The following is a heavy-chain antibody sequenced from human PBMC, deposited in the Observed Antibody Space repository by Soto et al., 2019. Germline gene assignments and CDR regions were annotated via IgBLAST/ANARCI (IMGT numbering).Heavy chain of an antibody. J-gene: IGHJ5*02. CDR3: ASACSGGSCYGWFDP. D-gene: IGHD2-15*01. V-gene: IGHV4-39*01. CDR1: GGSISSSSYY. CDR2: IYYSGST. Sequence: SETLSLTCTVSGGSISSSSYYWGWIRQPPGKGLEWIGSIYYSGSTYYNPSLKSRFTISVDTSKNQFSLKLSSVTAADTAVYYCASACSGGSCYGWFDPWGQGTLVTVSS.